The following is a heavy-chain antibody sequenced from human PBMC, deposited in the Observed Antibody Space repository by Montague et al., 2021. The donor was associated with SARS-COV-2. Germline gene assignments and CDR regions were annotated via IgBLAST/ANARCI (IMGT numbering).Heavy chain of an antibody. CDR3: VRDTQYYDDNAWDDWFDP. Sequence: SETLSLTCTVSGGSIYSYYWSWVRQPPGKGLEWIGQVSHKGRTNYNPSLKSRVTISVDTSNNYFSLRLSSVTAADTAVYYCVRDTQYYDDNAWDDWFDPWGQGTLVTVSS. V-gene: IGHV4-59*01. J-gene: IGHJ5*02. CDR1: GGSIYSYY. CDR2: VSHKGRT. D-gene: IGHD3-16*01.